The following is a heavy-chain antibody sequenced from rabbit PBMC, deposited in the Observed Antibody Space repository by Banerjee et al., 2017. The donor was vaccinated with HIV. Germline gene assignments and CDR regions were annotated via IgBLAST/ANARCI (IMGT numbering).Heavy chain of an antibody. Sequence: QEQLEESGGDLVKPGASLTLTCTASGFSFSSYGVTWVRQAPGKGLEWIACIYAGSSGSTYYASWAKGRFTISKTSSTTVTLQMTSLTAADTATYFCARDLAGVIGWNFNLWGPGTLVTVS. CDR2: IYAGSSGST. CDR1: GFSFSSYG. V-gene: IGHV1S45*01. D-gene: IGHD4-1*01. CDR3: ARDLAGVIGWNFNL. J-gene: IGHJ4*01.